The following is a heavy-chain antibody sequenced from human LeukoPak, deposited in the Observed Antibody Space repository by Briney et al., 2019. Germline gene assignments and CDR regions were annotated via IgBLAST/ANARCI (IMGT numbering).Heavy chain of an antibody. Sequence: PSETLSLTCTVSGGSISSGGYYWSWIRQHPGKGLEWIGYIYYSGSTYYNPSLKSRVTISVDTSKNQFSLKLSSVTAADTAVYYCARGHDYSNYGADWGQGTLVTVSS. CDR1: GGSISSGGYY. D-gene: IGHD4-11*01. CDR2: IYYSGST. V-gene: IGHV4-31*03. CDR3: ARGHDYSNYGAD. J-gene: IGHJ4*02.